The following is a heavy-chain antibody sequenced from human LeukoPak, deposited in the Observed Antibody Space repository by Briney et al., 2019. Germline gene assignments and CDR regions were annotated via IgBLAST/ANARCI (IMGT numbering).Heavy chain of an antibody. CDR1: GFSFSGHSITFTTYS. CDR3: ARTNFGPYCSSSYCYATGMDI. D-gene: IGHD2-2*01. CDR2: ISSSSDNI. J-gene: IGHJ6*02. Sequence: PGGSLRLSCAASGFSFSGHSITFTTYSMNWVRQAPGKGPEWVSLISSSSDNIYYADSVKGRFTISRDNAKNSLFLQMNSLRAEDTAVYYCARTNFGPYCSSSYCYATGMDIWGPGTTVTVSS. V-gene: IGHV3-21*01.